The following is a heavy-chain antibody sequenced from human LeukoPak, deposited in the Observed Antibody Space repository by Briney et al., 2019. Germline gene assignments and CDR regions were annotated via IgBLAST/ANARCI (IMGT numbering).Heavy chain of an antibody. D-gene: IGHD2-2*01. Sequence: SETLSLTCTVSGGSISSSSYYWSWIRQPAGKGLEWIGRIYTSGSTNYNPSLKSRVTMSVDTSKNQFSLKLSSVTAADTAVYYCARDLPAATEFYYYYGMDVWGQGTTVTVSS. CDR3: ARDLPAATEFYYYYGMDV. V-gene: IGHV4-61*02. J-gene: IGHJ6*02. CDR1: GGSISSSSYY. CDR2: IYTSGST.